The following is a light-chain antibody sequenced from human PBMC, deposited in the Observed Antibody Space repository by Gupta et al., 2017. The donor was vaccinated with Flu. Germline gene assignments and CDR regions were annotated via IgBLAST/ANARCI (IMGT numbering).Light chain of an antibody. V-gene: IGKV1-27*01. J-gene: IGKJ1*01. Sequence: DIQMTQSPSSLSASVGDRVTITCRASQGISNYLAWYQQKPGKVPKLLIYAASTLQSGIPSRFSGSGYGTDFTLTISSRQPEDVAPYYCQKYNSDPPWTFGQGTKVEIK. CDR1: QGISNY. CDR3: QKYNSDPPWT. CDR2: AAS.